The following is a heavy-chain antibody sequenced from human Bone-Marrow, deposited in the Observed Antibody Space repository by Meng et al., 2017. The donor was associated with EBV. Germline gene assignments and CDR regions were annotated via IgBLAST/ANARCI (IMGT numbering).Heavy chain of an antibody. CDR1: GGTFRNYG. D-gene: IGHD3-22*01. J-gene: IGHJ4*01. CDR2: INTITGNP. V-gene: IGHV7-4-1*02. CDR3: TRGGDSYGYYDY. Sequence: QVQLGQSGAEVKKPWSSVKVSCTSSGGTFRNYGISWVRQAPGQGLEWMGWINTITGNPTYAQGFIGRFVFSLDTSVSTTFLQISSLKAEDTAVYYCTRGGDSYGYYDYWGQGTLVTVSS.